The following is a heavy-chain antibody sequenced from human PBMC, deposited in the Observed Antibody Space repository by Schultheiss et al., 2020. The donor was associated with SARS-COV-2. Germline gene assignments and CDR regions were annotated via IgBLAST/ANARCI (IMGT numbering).Heavy chain of an antibody. CDR1: GGTFSSYA. Sequence: SVKVSCKASGGTFSSYAISWVRQAPGQGLEWMGGIIPIFGTANYAQKFQGRVTITRDTSASTAYMELSSLSSEDTAVYYCARAPSRIVGATHRFDYWGQGTLVTVSS. CDR2: IIPIFGTA. CDR3: ARAPSRIVGATHRFDY. J-gene: IGHJ4*02. D-gene: IGHD1-26*01. V-gene: IGHV1-69*05.